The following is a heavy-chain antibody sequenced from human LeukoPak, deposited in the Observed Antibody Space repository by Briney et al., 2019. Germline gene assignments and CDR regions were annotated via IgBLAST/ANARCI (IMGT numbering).Heavy chain of an antibody. CDR2: VYRGESS. Sequence: SETLCLTRVVSGGSISSYIRSWVRQPAGKGLEWIGRVYRGESSEYNPHLKSRVTMSVDTSKNQFSLKVNSVTAADTAVYYCARVERGGLDYWGQGTLVTVSS. J-gene: IGHJ4*02. CDR1: GGSISSYI. V-gene: IGHV4-4*07. D-gene: IGHD3-10*01. CDR3: ARVERGGLDY.